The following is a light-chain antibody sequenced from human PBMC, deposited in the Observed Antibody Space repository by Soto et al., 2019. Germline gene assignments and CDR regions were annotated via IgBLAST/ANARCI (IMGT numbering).Light chain of an antibody. V-gene: IGLV1-40*01. Sequence: SVLTQPPSVSGAPGQRVTISCTGSNSNIGAGYDVHWYQQLPGTAPKLLIYGNSNRPSGVPDRFSGSKSVTSASLAITGLQTGDEADYYCGSWDSSLSAYVFGTGTKVTVL. CDR3: GSWDSSLSAYV. CDR1: NSNIGAGYD. J-gene: IGLJ1*01. CDR2: GNS.